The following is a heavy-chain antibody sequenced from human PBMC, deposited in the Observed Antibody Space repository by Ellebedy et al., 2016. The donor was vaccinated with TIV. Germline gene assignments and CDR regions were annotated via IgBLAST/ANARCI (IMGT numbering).Heavy chain of an antibody. CDR3: AVAGGTANYYYGLDV. Sequence: MPSETLSLTCTVSGGSIISYYWSWIRQPAGKGLEWIGRINTSGSTVYSPSLKSRVTMSIDTSKNQFSLKLNSVTAADTAVYYCAVAGGTANYYYGLDVWGQGTPVTVSS. CDR2: INTSGST. D-gene: IGHD1-1*01. J-gene: IGHJ6*02. V-gene: IGHV4-4*07. CDR1: GGSIISYY.